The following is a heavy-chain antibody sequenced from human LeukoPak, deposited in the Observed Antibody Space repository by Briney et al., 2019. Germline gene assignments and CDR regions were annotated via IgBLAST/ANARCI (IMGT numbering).Heavy chain of an antibody. J-gene: IGHJ4*02. CDR3: ARDRTDSSGYRIDY. Sequence: KSSETLSLTCTVSGGSISSYYWSWIRQPAGKGLEWIGRIYTSGSTNYNPSLKSRVTMSVDTSKNQFSLKLSSVTAADTAVYYCARDRTDSSGYRIDYWGQGTLVTVSS. CDR2: IYTSGST. D-gene: IGHD3-22*01. CDR1: GGSISSYY. V-gene: IGHV4-4*07.